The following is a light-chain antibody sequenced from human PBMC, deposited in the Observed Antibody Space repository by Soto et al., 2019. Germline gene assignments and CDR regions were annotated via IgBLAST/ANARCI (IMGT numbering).Light chain of an antibody. CDR1: QTISSW. CDR3: QHYNSYSEA. Sequence: DIQMTQSSSTLSGSVGDRVTITCRASQTISSWLAWYQQKPGKAPKLLIYKASTLKSGVPSRFSGSGSGTEFTLTISSLQPDDFAPYYCQHYNSYSEALGQGTKVDSK. V-gene: IGKV1-5*03. CDR2: KAS. J-gene: IGKJ1*01.